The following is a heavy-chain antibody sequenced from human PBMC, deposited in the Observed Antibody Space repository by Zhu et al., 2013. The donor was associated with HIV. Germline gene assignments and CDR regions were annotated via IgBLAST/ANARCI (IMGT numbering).Heavy chain of an antibody. Sequence: QVQLQESGPGLVKPSETLSLTCTVSGGSISSSSYYWGWIRQPPGKGLEWIGSIYYSGSTYYNPSLKSRVTISVDTSKNQFSLKLSSVTAADTAVYYCARGGVGYHNWFDPGAREPWSPSPQ. CDR2: IYYSGST. CDR1: GGSISSSSYY. CDR3: ARGGVGYHNWFDP. D-gene: IGHD3-10*01. V-gene: IGHV4-39*07. J-gene: IGHJ5*02.